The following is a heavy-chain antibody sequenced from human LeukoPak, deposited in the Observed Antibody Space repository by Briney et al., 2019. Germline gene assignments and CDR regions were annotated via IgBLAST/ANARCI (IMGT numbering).Heavy chain of an antibody. V-gene: IGHV3-7*01. J-gene: IGHJ2*01. CDR3: AGGQGWHFDL. Sequence: GGSLRLSCAASGFTLSSYAMSWVRQAPGKGLEWVADIKHDGSEEHYVASVKGRFTISRDNAKLYLQMNSLRADDTAVYYCAGGQGWHFDLWGLGTLITVSS. CDR2: IKHDGSEE. D-gene: IGHD2-15*01. CDR1: GFTLSSYA.